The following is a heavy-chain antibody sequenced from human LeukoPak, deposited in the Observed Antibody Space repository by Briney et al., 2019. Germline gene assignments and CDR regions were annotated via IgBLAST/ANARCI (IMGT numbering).Heavy chain of an antibody. CDR1: GFTFSSYG. CDR2: ISYDGSNK. J-gene: IGHJ5*02. D-gene: IGHD6-13*01. CDR3: AKELYSTTWYDR. Sequence: GGSLRLSCAPSGFTFSSYGMHWVRQAPGKGLEWVAVISYDGSNKYYGDSVKGRFTISRDNSKNTLDLQMNSLRAEDTAVYFCAKELYSTTWYDRWGQGTLVTVSS. V-gene: IGHV3-30*18.